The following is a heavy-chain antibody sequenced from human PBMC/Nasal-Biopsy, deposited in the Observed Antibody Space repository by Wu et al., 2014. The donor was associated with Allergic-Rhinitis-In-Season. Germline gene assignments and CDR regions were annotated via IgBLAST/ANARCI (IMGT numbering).Heavy chain of an antibody. CDR1: GGSISSYF. Sequence: TLSLTCTVSGGSISSYFWGLDPAAPREGTGLDWIYLLQWGAPTTTPSLKSRVTMSVDTSKSQFSLKLTSVTAADTAVYYCARRRWLYGAFDDWGPGNPGHRLL. CDR2: LLQWGAP. CDR3: ARRRWLYGAFDD. D-gene: IGHD4/OR15-4a*01. J-gene: IGHJ4*02. V-gene: IGHV4-59*01.